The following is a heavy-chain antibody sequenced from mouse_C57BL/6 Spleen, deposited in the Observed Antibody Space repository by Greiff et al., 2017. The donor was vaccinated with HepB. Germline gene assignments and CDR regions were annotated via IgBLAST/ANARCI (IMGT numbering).Heavy chain of an antibody. Sequence: QVQLQQSGAELVRPGTSVKLSCKASGYTFTSYWMHWVKQRPGQGLEWIGVIDPSDSYTNYNQKFKGKATLTVDTSSSTAYMQLSSLTSEDSAVYYCARSSDGYWGQGTTLTVSS. J-gene: IGHJ2*01. CDR3: ARSSDGY. V-gene: IGHV1-59*01. D-gene: IGHD2-3*01. CDR2: IDPSDSYT. CDR1: GYTFTSYW.